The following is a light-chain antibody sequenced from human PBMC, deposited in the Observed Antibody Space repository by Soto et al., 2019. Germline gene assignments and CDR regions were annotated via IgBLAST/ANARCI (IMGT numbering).Light chain of an antibody. V-gene: IGKV1-9*01. CDR1: QGISSY. CDR2: GAS. Sequence: IPLTQSPSSLSASVGDRVSITCRASQGISSYLAWYQQKPGKAPKLLIYGASTLQSGVPSRFSGSGSGTEFTLTISSLQPEDFATYYCQQLNSYPITFGQGTRLEIK. CDR3: QQLNSYPIT. J-gene: IGKJ5*01.